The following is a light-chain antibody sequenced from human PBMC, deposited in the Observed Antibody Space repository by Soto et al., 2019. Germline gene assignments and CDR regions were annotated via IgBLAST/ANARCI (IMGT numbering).Light chain of an antibody. CDR1: GSDVGGYNY. CDR3: SSFTADNTQV. J-gene: IGLJ1*01. Sequence: QSALTQPASVSGSPGQPLTISCAGSGSDVGGYNYVSWYQQHPGKAPKRIIYDVSSRPSGVSIRFSGSKSVNTASLTISGLQAEDEADYYCSSFTADNTQVFGTGTTVTVL. CDR2: DVS. V-gene: IGLV2-14*03.